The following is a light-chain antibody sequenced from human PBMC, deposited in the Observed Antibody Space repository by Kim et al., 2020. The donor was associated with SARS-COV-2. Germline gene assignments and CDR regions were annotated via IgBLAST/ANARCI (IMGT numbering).Light chain of an antibody. CDR3: QQRRNWPIT. Sequence: LSPGGRGTPPWRGRRNSGLYFGLYQQEPGQSPRLLIYHASSRATGIPARFSGSGSGIDFTLTINSLEPEDFAVYYCQQRRNWPITFGQGTRLEIK. V-gene: IGKV3-11*01. J-gene: IGKJ5*01. CDR2: HAS. CDR1: RNSGLY.